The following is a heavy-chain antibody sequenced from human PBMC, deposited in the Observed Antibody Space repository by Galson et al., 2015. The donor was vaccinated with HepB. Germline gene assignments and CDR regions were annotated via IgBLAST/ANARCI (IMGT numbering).Heavy chain of an antibody. J-gene: IGHJ4*02. D-gene: IGHD3-22*01. CDR3: ACSGNYYGVDY. V-gene: IGHV3-53*01. Sequence: SLRLSCAVSGFTVSSNYMSWVRQAPGKGLEWVSIIYSGGRTYYADSVKGRFTISRDTSRNTFYIQMNNLGAEDTAVYYCACSGNYYGVDYWGQGTLVTVSS. CDR1: GFTVSSNY. CDR2: IYSGGRT.